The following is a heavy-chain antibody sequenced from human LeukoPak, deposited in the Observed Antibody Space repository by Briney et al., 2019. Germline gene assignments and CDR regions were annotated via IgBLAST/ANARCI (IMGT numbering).Heavy chain of an antibody. D-gene: IGHD3/OR15-3a*01. CDR1: GFTFSSYA. CDR3: TTLRTV. CDR2: IKPKAAGGTT. J-gene: IGHJ4*02. Sequence: GGSLRLSCAASGFTFSSYAMSWVRQAPGKGLEWVGRIKPKAAGGTTESAAPVTGRFTISRDDSKKMVFLQMNSLTTEDTAVYYCTTLRTVWGQGTLVTVSS. V-gene: IGHV3-15*01.